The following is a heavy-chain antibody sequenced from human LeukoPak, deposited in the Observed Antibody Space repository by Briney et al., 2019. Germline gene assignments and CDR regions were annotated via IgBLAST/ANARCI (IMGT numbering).Heavy chain of an antibody. J-gene: IGHJ3*02. CDR2: INSDGSST. CDR3: STGSGHAFDI. V-gene: IGHV3-74*01. D-gene: IGHD3-10*01. CDR1: GFTFSSYG. Sequence: GGSLRLSCAASGFTFSSYGIHWFRQVQGKGLVWVSRINSDGSSTSYADSVKGRFTISRDNAKNTLYVQMNSLRAEDTAVYYCSTGSGHAFDIWGRGKMVTVSS.